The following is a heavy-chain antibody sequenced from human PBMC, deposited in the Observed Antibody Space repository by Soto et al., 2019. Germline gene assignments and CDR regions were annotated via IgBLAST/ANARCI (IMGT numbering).Heavy chain of an antibody. V-gene: IGHV3-30*03. J-gene: IGHJ5*02. D-gene: IGHD6-6*01. CDR2: ISYDGSNK. Sequence: GGSLRLSCAASGFTFSSYGMHWVRQAPGKGLEWVAVISYDGSNKYYADSVKGRFTISRDNSKNTLYLQMNSLRGEDTAVYYCARGHSTSPNWFDPWGQGTLVTVSS. CDR3: ARGHSTSPNWFDP. CDR1: GFTFSSYG.